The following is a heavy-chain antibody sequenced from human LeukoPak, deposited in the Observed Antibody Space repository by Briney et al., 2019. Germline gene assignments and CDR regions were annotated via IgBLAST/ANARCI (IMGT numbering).Heavy chain of an antibody. D-gene: IGHD1-26*01. CDR2: IKDDGSEE. CDR1: GFNFNNYW. J-gene: IGHJ4*02. CDR3: ARFPRRYSGDY. V-gene: IGHV3-7*03. Sequence: GGSLRLSCAASGFNFNNYWMSWLRQAPGKGLEWVANIKDDGSEEYYVDSVKGRFTIVRDNAYNSLYLQMNSLRVEDTAIYFCARFPRRYSGDYWGQGTPVRGSS.